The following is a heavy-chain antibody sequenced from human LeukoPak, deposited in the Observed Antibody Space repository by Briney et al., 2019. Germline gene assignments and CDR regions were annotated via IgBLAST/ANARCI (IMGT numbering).Heavy chain of an antibody. J-gene: IGHJ4*02. CDR2: IIPIFGTA. Sequence: GASVKLSCNASAVTFSSYAISWVRQAPGQGLEWMGGIIPIFGTANYAQKFQGRVAITADESTSTAYMELSSLRSEDTAVYYCALTTVTEIWGQGTLVTVSS. CDR1: AVTFSSYA. D-gene: IGHD4-17*01. V-gene: IGHV1-69*13. CDR3: ALTTVTEI.